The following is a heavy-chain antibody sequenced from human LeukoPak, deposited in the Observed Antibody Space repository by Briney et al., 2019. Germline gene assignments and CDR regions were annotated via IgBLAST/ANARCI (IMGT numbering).Heavy chain of an antibody. D-gene: IGHD3-22*01. J-gene: IGHJ4*02. CDR1: GFTFSSYW. CDR2: IKQDGSEK. V-gene: IGHV3-7*01. CDR3: AIQLWGPDSSGFPFDY. Sequence: PGGSLRLSCAASGFTFSSYWMSWVRQAPGKGLEWVANIKQDGSEKYYVDSVKGRFTISRDNAKNSLYLQMNSLRAEDAAVYYCAIQLWGPDSSGFPFDYWGQGTLVTVSS.